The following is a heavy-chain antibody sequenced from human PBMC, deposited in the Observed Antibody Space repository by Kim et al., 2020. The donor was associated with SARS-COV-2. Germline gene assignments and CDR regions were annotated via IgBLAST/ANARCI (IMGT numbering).Heavy chain of an antibody. CDR3: ARDFRFGELLPHDY. D-gene: IGHD3-10*01. V-gene: IGHV3-33*01. J-gene: IGHJ4*02. Sequence: YADSVKGRFSISRDNSKNTLYLKTNSRRAEDSAVYYCARDFRFGELLPHDYWGQGTLVTVSS.